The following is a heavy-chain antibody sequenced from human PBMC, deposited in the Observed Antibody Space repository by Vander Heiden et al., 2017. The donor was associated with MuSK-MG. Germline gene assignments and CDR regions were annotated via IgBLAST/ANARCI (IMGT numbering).Heavy chain of an antibody. Sequence: QVQLVESGGGVVQPGGSLRLSCAASGFTFSSYGMHWVRQAPGKGLEWVAFIRYDGSNKYYADSVKGRVTISRDNSKNTLYLQMNSRRAEDTAVYYCAKDEYSSSSSGGYYYYMDVWGQGTTVTVSS. J-gene: IGHJ6*03. CDR2: IRYDGSNK. CDR3: AKDEYSSSSSGGYYYYMDV. CDR1: GFTFSSYG. D-gene: IGHD6-6*01. V-gene: IGHV3-30*02.